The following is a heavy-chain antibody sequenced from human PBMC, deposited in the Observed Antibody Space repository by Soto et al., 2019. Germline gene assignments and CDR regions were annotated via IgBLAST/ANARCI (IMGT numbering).Heavy chain of an antibody. CDR2: IYYSGST. D-gene: IGHD6-13*01. J-gene: IGHJ5*02. V-gene: IGHV4-31*03. CDR1: GGSISSGGYY. CDR3: ARAGGSSWYRGVWFDP. Sequence: SETLSLTCTVSGGSISSGGYYWSWIRQHPGKGLEWIGYIYYSGSTYYNPSLKSRVTISVDTSKNQFSLKLSSVTAADTAVYYCARAGGSSWYRGVWFDPWGQGTLVTVSS.